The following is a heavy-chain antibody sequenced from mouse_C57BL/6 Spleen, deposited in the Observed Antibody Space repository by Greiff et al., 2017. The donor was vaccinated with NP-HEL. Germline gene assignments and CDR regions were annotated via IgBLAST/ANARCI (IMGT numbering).Heavy chain of an antibody. CDR1: GFTFSDYG. V-gene: IGHV5-17*01. J-gene: IGHJ2*01. CDR2: ISSGSSTI. CDR3: ARGITTVVATGFDY. Sequence: EVQRVESGGGLVKPGGSLKLSCAASGFTFSDYGMHWVRQAPEKGLEWVAYISSGSSTIYYADTVKGRFTISRDNAKNTLFLQMTSLRSEDTAMYYCARGITTVVATGFDYWGQGTTLTVS. D-gene: IGHD1-1*01.